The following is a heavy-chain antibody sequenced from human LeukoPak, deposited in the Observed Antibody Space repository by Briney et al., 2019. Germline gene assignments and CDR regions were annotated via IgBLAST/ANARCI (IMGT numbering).Heavy chain of an antibody. J-gene: IGHJ4*02. CDR2: INAESGET. V-gene: IGHV1-2*02. Sequence: ASVKVSCKASGYTFSGHYMHWIRQAPGQGLEWMGWINAESGETKYAQKFQGRVTMTRDTSISTAYMELSRLRSDDTAVYYCARDYYDSSVGTDYWGQGTLVTVSS. CDR1: GYTFSGHY. D-gene: IGHD3-22*01. CDR3: ARDYYDSSVGTDY.